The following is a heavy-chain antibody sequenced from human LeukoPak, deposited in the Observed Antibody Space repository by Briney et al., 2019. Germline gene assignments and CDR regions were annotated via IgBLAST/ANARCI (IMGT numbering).Heavy chain of an antibody. V-gene: IGHV4-34*01. J-gene: IGHJ6*03. D-gene: IGHD3-10*01. CDR2: INHSGST. Sequence: SETLSLTCAVYGGSFSGYYWSWIRQPPGKGLEWIGEINHSGSTNYDPSLKSRVTISVDTSKNQFSLKLSSVTAADTAVYYCARLRSITMVRGVRRYYYMDVWGKGTTVTISS. CDR3: ARLRSITMVRGVRRYYYMDV. CDR1: GGSFSGYY.